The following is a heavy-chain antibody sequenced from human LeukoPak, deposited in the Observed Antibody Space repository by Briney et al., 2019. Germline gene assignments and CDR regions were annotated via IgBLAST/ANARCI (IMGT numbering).Heavy chain of an antibody. D-gene: IGHD2-2*01. J-gene: IGHJ4*02. V-gene: IGHV3-64*01. CDR3: ARGEEVLGYCSSTSCYAFDY. Sequence: GGSLRLSCAASGFTFSSYAMHWVRQAPGKGLEYVSAISSNGGSTYYANSVKGRFTISRDNSKNTLYLQMGSLRAEDMAAYYCARGEEVLGYCSSTSCYAFDYWGQGTLVTVSS. CDR1: GFTFSSYA. CDR2: ISSNGGST.